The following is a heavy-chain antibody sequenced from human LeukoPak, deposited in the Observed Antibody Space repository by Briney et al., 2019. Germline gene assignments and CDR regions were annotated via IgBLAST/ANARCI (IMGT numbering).Heavy chain of an antibody. CDR2: INSDGSRT. J-gene: IGHJ4*02. V-gene: IGHV3-74*01. D-gene: IGHD2-2*01. Sequence: GGSLRLSCSASGFTFSSDWMHWVRQAPGKGLVWVSRINSDGSRTNYADSVKGRFTVSRDNAKNTLYLQMNSVRAEDTAVYYCALIQGCGTTSCYYTDYWGQGTLVTVSS. CDR1: GFTFSSDW. CDR3: ALIQGCGTTSCYYTDY.